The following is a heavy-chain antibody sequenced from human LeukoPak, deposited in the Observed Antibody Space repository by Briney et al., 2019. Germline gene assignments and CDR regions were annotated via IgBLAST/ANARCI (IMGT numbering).Heavy chain of an antibody. D-gene: IGHD4-17*01. CDR2: ISGSGGST. Sequence: PGGSLRLSCAASGFTFSAYEMNWVRQAPGKGLEWVSSISGSGGSTYDADSVKGRFTISRDNSKNTLYLQMNSLRAEDTAVYFCAKDAADFGDYVNWFDPWGQGTLVTVSS. CDR1: GFTFSAYE. V-gene: IGHV3-23*01. CDR3: AKDAADFGDYVNWFDP. J-gene: IGHJ5*02.